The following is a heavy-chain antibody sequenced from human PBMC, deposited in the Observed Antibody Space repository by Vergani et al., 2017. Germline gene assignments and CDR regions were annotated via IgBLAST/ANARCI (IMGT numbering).Heavy chain of an antibody. CDR1: GYTFTSYA. Sequence: QVQLVQSGAEVKKPGASVKVSCKASGYTFTSYAMHWVRQAPGQRLEWMGWINAGNGNTKYSQKFQGRVTITRDTSASTAYMELSSLRSEETAVYYWAREGFYDYVWGSYRLRGGYYFDYWGQGTLVTVSS. CDR2: INAGNGNT. D-gene: IGHD3-16*02. V-gene: IGHV1-3*01. CDR3: AREGFYDYVWGSYRLRGGYYFDY. J-gene: IGHJ4*02.